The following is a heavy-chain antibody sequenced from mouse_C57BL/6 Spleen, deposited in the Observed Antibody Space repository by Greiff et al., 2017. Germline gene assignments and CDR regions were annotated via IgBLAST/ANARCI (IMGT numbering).Heavy chain of an antibody. V-gene: IGHV1-80*01. CDR1: GYAFSSYW. J-gene: IGHJ3*01. D-gene: IGHD3-2*02. CDR2: IYPGDGDT. CDR3: ARQAAAWFAY. Sequence: LVESGAELVKPGASVKISCKASGYAFSSYWMNWVKQRPGKGLEWIGQIYPGDGDTNYNGKFKGKATLTADKSSSTAYMQLSSLTSEDSAVYFWARQAAAWFAYWGQGTLVTVSA.